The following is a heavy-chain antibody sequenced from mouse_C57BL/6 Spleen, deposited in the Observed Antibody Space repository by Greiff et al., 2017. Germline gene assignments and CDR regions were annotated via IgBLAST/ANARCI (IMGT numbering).Heavy chain of an antibody. J-gene: IGHJ2*01. CDR2: ISSGSSTI. CDR1: GFTFSDYG. D-gene: IGHD1-1*01. Sequence: EVKVVESGGGLVKPGGSLKLSCAASGFTFSDYGMHWVRQAPEQGLEWVAYISSGSSTIYYADTVKGRFTISRDNAKNTLFLQMTSLRSEDTAMYYCARSLNLLLDYWGQGTTLTVSS. CDR3: ARSLNLLLDY. V-gene: IGHV5-17*01.